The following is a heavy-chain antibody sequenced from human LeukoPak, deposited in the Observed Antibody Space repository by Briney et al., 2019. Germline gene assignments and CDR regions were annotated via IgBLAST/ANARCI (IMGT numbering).Heavy chain of an antibody. V-gene: IGHV4-59*12. D-gene: IGHD3-10*01. CDR1: GGSISSYY. J-gene: IGHJ5*02. Sequence: PSETLSLTCTVSGGSISSYYWSWIRQPPGKGLEWIGYIYYSGSTNYNPSLKSRVTMSVDTSKNQFSLKLSSVTAADTAVYYCARDLYYYGSGSQEDWFDPWGQGTLVTVSS. CDR3: ARDLYYYGSGSQEDWFDP. CDR2: IYYSGST.